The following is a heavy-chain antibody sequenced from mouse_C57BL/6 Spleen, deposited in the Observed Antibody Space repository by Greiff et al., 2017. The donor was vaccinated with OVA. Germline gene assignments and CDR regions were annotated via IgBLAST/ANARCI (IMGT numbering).Heavy chain of an antibody. Sequence: VQRVESGAELMKPGASVKLSCKATGYTFTGYWIEWVKQRPGHGLEWIGEILPGSGSTNYNEKFKGKATFTADTSSNTAYMQLSSLTTEDSAIYYCASPSRYDYDVGAMDYWGQGTSVTVSS. D-gene: IGHD2-4*01. CDR1: GYTFTGYW. V-gene: IGHV1-9*01. CDR3: ASPSRYDYDVGAMDY. J-gene: IGHJ4*01. CDR2: ILPGSGST.